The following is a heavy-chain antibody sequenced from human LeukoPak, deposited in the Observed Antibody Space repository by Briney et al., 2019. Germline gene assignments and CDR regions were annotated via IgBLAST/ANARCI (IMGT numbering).Heavy chain of an antibody. CDR3: AKDNRRHYTSGPNPDSLH. Sequence: GGSLRLSCAGSGFIFNNYAMHWVRQPPGKGLEWVSGISWNSGTIYYADSVRGRFTISRDNAKNSLYLQMDSLRVEDTAFYYCAKDNRRHYTSGPNPDSLHWGQGALVTVST. J-gene: IGHJ4*02. CDR2: ISWNSGTI. D-gene: IGHD6-19*01. CDR1: GFIFNNYA. V-gene: IGHV3-9*01.